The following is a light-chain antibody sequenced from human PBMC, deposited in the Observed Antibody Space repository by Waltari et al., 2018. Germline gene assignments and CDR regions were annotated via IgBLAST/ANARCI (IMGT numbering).Light chain of an antibody. CDR2: TAS. J-gene: IGKJ1*01. CDR3: QQTFRTPQT. Sequence: DIQMTQSPSSLSASIGDRVTITCRASQFSSSYVNWYHKKPWSAPHVLISTASNLQSGVPSRFSCSGAGKDFTLTISSLQPEDFATYFCQQTFRTPQTFGQGTKVEI. V-gene: IGKV1-39*01. CDR1: QFSSSY.